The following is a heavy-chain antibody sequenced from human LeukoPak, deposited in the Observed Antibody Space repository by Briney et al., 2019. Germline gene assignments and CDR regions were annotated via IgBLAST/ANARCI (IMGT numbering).Heavy chain of an antibody. D-gene: IGHD3-10*01. V-gene: IGHV3-20*04. J-gene: IGHJ4*02. CDR2: INWNGGST. Sequence: PGGSLRLSCAASGFTFDDYGMSWVRQAPGKGLEWVSGINWNGGSTGYADSVEGRFTISRDNARNTLYLQMNSLRVEDTAVYYCARVGVGSYHFDDWGQGTLVTVSS. CDR3: ARVGVGSYHFDD. CDR1: GFTFDDYG.